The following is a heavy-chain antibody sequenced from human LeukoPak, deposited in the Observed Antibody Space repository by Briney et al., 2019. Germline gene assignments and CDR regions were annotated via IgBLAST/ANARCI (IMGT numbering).Heavy chain of an antibody. CDR1: GXTFSRYW. CDR2: IDIDGSST. V-gene: IGHV3-74*01. J-gene: IGHJ4*02. D-gene: IGHD3-3*02. Sequence: GGALRLSWAASGXTFSRYWVHWVPQAPGKGLGWGSRIDIDGSSTRYADSVKGRFTISRDNAKNTLYLQMNSLRAEDTAMYYCARPLASGPDFWGQGTLVTVSS. CDR3: ARPLASGPDF.